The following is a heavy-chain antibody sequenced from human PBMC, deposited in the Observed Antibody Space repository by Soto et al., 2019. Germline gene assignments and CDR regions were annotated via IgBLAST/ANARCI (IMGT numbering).Heavy chain of an antibody. CDR1: GYSFTSYW. J-gene: IGHJ6*02. CDR2: IDPSDSYT. CDR3: ASALGYCSSTSCYGGIYYYYYGMDV. D-gene: IGHD2-2*01. Sequence: PGESLKISCKGSGYSFTSYWIGWVRQMPGKGLEWMGRIDPSDSYTNYSPSFQGHVTISADKSISTAYLQWSSLKASDTAMYYCASALGYCSSTSCYGGIYYYYYGMDVWGQGTTVTVSS. V-gene: IGHV5-10-1*01.